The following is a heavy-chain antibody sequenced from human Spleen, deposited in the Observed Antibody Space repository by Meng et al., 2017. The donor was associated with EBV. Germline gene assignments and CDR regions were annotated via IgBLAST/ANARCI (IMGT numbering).Heavy chain of an antibody. J-gene: IGHJ4*01. D-gene: IGHD6-19*01. CDR3: ATWNNNGWYYGY. CDR1: GGSSSGSD. CDR2: INLGGNT. Sequence: QGELQQWGPGLSKPSETLSLTGAVYGGSSSGSDWSWIRQPPGKGLEWIGEINLGGNTNYNPSLKSRVSISVDTSKNHFSLKVDSVTAADTAVYYCATWNNNGWYYGYWGQGTLVTVSS. V-gene: IGHV4-34*01.